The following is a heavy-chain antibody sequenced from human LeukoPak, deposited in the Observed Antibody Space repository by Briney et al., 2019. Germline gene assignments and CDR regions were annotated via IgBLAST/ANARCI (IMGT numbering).Heavy chain of an antibody. D-gene: IGHD3-3*01. CDR1: GDSVSSGGYY. J-gene: IGHJ4*02. CDR2: ILSGVTT. CDR3: ARVGNYEGYY. V-gene: IGHV4-61*08. Sequence: SETLSLTCTVSGDSVSSGGYYWTWVRQPPGKGLEWIGYILSGVTTKYNPSLTSRVTISLDTFKNQFSLKVSSVTAAETAVYYCARVGNYEGYYWGQGTLVSVSS.